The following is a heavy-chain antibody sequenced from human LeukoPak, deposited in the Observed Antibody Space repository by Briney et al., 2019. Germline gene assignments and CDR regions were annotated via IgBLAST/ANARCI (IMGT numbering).Heavy chain of an antibody. J-gene: IGHJ6*02. CDR2: IYYSGST. CDR1: GGSISSYY. Sequence: KPSETQSLTCTVSGGSISSYYWSWIRQPPGKGLEWIGYIYYSGSTNYNPSLKSRVTISVDTSKNQFSLKLSSVTAADTAVYYCARDRRYCSGGSCYSPYYYYGMDVSGQGTAVTVSS. V-gene: IGHV4-59*01. D-gene: IGHD2-15*01. CDR3: ARDRRYCSGGSCYSPYYYYGMDV.